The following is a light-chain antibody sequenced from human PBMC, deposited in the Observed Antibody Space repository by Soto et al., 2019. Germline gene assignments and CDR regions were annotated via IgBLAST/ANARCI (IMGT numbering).Light chain of an antibody. CDR3: LQHNAYPWT. Sequence: DIQMTQSPSSLSASVGDRVTITCRASQGIRNDLAWYQQRPGKAPKRLIYAASSLQGGAPSRFSGSGSGTEFTLTISGLQHEDFATYYCLQHNAYPWTFGQGTVVDSK. CDR1: QGIRND. V-gene: IGKV1-17*01. J-gene: IGKJ1*01. CDR2: AAS.